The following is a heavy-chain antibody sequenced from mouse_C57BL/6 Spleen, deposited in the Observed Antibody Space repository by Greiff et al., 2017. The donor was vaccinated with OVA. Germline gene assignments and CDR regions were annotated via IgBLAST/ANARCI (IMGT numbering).Heavy chain of an antibody. CDR3: ARGGLLPHWYFDV. D-gene: IGHD2-3*01. Sequence: VQLQQSGAELVKPGASVKMSCKASGYTFTSYWITWVKQRPGQGLEWIGDIYPGSGSTNYNEKFKSKATLTVDTSSSTAYMQLSSLTSEDSAVYYCARGGLLPHWYFDVWGTGTTVTVSS. CDR2: IYPGSGST. J-gene: IGHJ1*03. CDR1: GYTFTSYW. V-gene: IGHV1-55*01.